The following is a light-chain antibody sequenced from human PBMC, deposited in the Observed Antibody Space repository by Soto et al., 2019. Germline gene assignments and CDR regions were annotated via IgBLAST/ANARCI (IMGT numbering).Light chain of an antibody. Sequence: ETVLTHSPATLSVSPGGRVTLSCRASQSVDINLAWYQQKPGQAPRLLIYGASTRATDMPGRFSGRGAGAEFTLTISSLQSEDFAVYYCQQYRSWPRTFGQGTKVDIK. CDR2: GAS. J-gene: IGKJ1*01. CDR1: QSVDIN. V-gene: IGKV3-15*01. CDR3: QQYRSWPRT.